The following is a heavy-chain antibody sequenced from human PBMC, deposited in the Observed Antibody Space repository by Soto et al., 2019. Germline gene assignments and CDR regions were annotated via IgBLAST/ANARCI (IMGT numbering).Heavy chain of an antibody. CDR1: GGTFSSYA. Sequence: QVQLVQSGAEVKKPGSSVKVSCEASGGTFSSYAIRWVRQAPGQGLEWMGGIIPIFGTANYAQKFQGRVTNTADESTSTAYMELSRQRSEETAEYYCERSPTLRRADDFDIWGQGTMVTVSS. CDR2: IIPIFGTA. CDR3: ERSPTLRRADDFDI. J-gene: IGHJ3*02. D-gene: IGHD3-3*01. V-gene: IGHV1-69*12.